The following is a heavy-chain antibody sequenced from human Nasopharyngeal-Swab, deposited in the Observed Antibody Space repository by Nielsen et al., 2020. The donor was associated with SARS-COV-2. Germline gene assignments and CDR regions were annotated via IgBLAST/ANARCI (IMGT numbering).Heavy chain of an antibody. CDR3: ARHGSGGLRSWFDP. CDR1: GYSFTSYW. CDR2: IDPSDSYT. D-gene: IGHD4-17*01. Sequence: GSLRLSCMGSGYSFTSYWISWVRQIPGKGLEWMGRIDPSDSYTNYSPSFQGHVTISADKSISTAYLQWSSLKASDTAMYYCARHGSGGLRSWFDPWGQGTLVTVSS. V-gene: IGHV5-10-1*01. J-gene: IGHJ5*02.